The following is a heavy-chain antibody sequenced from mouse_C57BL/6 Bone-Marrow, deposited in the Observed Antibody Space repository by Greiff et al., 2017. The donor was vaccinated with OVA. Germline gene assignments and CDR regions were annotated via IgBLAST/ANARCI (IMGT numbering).Heavy chain of an antibody. J-gene: IGHJ2*01. D-gene: IGHD2-4*01. CDR3: TTWDYDDDY. CDR2: IHPSHGDT. V-gene: IGHV14-4*01. Sequence: VQLKQPGAELVRPGASVKLSCTASGFNFPDYYMPWVTQRPEQGLEWIGGIHPSHGDTEYASKFQGKATLTAETSSNTAYLQLSSLTYEATAVYYCTTWDYDDDYWGQGTTLTVA. CDR1: GFNFPDYY.